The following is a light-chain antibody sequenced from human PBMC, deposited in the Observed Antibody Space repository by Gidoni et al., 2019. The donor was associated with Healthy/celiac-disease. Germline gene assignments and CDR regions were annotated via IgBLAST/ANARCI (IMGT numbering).Light chain of an antibody. CDR2: EVS. J-gene: IGLJ2*01. CDR3: CSYAGSSTFV. Sequence: QSALTQPASVSGSPGQSITISCTGTSSDVGSYNLVSWYQQHPGKASKLMIYEVSKLPSGVSNRFSGSKSGNTASLTISGLQAEDEADYYCCSYAGSSTFVFGGGTKLTVL. V-gene: IGLV2-23*02. CDR1: SSDVGSYNL.